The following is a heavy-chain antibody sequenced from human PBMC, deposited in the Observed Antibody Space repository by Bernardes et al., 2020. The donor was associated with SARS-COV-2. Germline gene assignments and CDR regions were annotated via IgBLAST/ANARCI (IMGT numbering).Heavy chain of an antibody. CDR1: GFTFSDHY. D-gene: IGHD1-26*01. CDR3: TRASGGGYSPLDY. Sequence: VGSLIRSCAASGFTFSDHYMDWVRQAPGQGLQWVARTRNKANSYSTEYAASVRGRFTISRDESKNLLYLQMNSLKTEDTAVYYCTRASGGGYSPLDYWGQGTLVTVSS. J-gene: IGHJ4*02. CDR2: TRNKANSYST. V-gene: IGHV3-72*01.